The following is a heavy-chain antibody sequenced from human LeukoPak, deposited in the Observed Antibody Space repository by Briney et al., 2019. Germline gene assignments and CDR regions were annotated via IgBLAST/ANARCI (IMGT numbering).Heavy chain of an antibody. CDR2: ISSSSSTI. Sequence: GSLRLSCAASGFTFSSYSMNWVCQAPGKGLEWVSYISSSSSTIYYADSVKGRFTISRDNAKNSLYLQMNSLRAEDTAVYYCATPRVGGYEAFDIWGQGTMVTVSS. D-gene: IGHD5-18*01. CDR3: ATPRVGGYEAFDI. V-gene: IGHV3-48*04. CDR1: GFTFSSYS. J-gene: IGHJ3*02.